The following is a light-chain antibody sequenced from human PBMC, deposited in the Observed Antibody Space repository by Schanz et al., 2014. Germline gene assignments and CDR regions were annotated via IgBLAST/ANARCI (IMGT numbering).Light chain of an antibody. J-gene: IGKJ4*01. CDR2: GAS. CDR3: QQYNNWTPLT. V-gene: IGKV3-15*01. Sequence: EIVLTQSPGTLSLSPGERATLSCRASQSVSSSYLAWYRQKPGQAPRLLIYGASTRATDIPARFTGSGAGTEFTLTISSLQSEDFAVYYCQQYNNWTPLTFGGGTKVVIK. CDR1: QSVSSSY.